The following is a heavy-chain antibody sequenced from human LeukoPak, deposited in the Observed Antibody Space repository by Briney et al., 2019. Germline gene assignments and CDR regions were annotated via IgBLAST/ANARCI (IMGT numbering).Heavy chain of an antibody. CDR1: GFTFSNFW. J-gene: IGHJ4*02. CDR3: ARGYIYGYDC. Sequence: PGGSLRLSCTASGFTFSNFWMHWVRQAPGKGLVWVSRINSDGSTTTYADSVKGRFTISRDNAKNTLYLQMNSLRAEDTAVYYCARGYIYGYDCWGQGALVTVSS. D-gene: IGHD5-18*01. V-gene: IGHV3-74*01. CDR2: INSDGSTT.